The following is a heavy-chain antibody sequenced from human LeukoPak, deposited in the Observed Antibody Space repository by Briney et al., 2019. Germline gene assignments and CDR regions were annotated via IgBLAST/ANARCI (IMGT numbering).Heavy chain of an antibody. CDR1: GYTFVNYG. D-gene: IGHD3-10*01. J-gene: IGHJ5*01. CDR3: AKDRGHIYYGWGIKIDS. V-gene: IGHV1-18*01. CDR2: ISVNNGNA. Sequence: GASVKVSCKASGYTFVNYGISWVRQAPGQGLEWMGWISVNNGNAKYAQKIQGRVTMTTGTSTSTAYMELRSLRSDDTAVYYCAKDRGHIYYGWGIKIDSWGQGTLVTVSS.